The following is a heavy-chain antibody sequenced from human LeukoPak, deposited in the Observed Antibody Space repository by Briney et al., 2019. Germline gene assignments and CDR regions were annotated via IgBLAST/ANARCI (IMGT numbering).Heavy chain of an antibody. CDR2: IKSDGSGT. V-gene: IGHV3-74*03. Sequence: GGSLRLSCAASGFSFGNSWMHWVRQAPGKGLVWVSRIKSDGSGTVYADSVKGRFTISRDNSKNTLYLQMNSLRAEDTAVYYCAKEGSGWYRPEYFQHWGQGTLVTVSS. J-gene: IGHJ1*01. CDR1: GFSFGNSW. CDR3: AKEGSGWYRPEYFQH. D-gene: IGHD6-19*01.